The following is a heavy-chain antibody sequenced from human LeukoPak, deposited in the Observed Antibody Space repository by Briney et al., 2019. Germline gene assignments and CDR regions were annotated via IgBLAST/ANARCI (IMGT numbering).Heavy chain of an antibody. J-gene: IGHJ4*02. V-gene: IGHV1-2*02. CDR1: GYTFTGYY. Sequence: ASVKVSCRASGYTFTGYYMHWVRQAPGQGLEWMGWINPNSGGTNYAQKFQGRVTMTRDASISTAYMDLRSLKSDDTAVYYCASLKNYYDSSGYRPFDYWGQGTLVTVSS. D-gene: IGHD3-22*01. CDR3: ASLKNYYDSSGYRPFDY. CDR2: INPNSGGT.